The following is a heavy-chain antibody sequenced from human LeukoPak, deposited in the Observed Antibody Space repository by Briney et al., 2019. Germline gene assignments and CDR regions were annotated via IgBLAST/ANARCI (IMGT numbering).Heavy chain of an antibody. CDR3: ARDGSGWVPYNWFDP. D-gene: IGHD6-19*01. CDR2: IYTSGST. V-gene: IGHV4-4*07. Sequence: SETLSLTCTVSGGSISRYYWSWIRQPAGKGLEWIGRIYTSGSTNYNPSLKSRVTMSVDTSKNQFSLKLSSVTAADTAVYYCARDGSGWVPYNWFDPWGQGTLVTVSS. CDR1: GGSISRYY. J-gene: IGHJ5*02.